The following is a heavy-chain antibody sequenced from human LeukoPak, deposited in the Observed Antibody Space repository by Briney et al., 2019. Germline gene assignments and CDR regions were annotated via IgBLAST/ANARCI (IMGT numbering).Heavy chain of an antibody. J-gene: IGHJ6*02. CDR3: AKCGYWNDALYYYGMDV. CDR1: GFTFSSYA. Sequence: GGSLRLSCAASGFTFSSYAMSWVRQAPGKGLEWVSCISNSGGSTYYADSVKGRFTISRDISKDTLFLQMNGLRAEDTAVYYCAKCGYWNDALYYYGMDVWGQGTTVTVSS. D-gene: IGHD1-1*01. V-gene: IGHV3-23*01. CDR2: ISNSGGST.